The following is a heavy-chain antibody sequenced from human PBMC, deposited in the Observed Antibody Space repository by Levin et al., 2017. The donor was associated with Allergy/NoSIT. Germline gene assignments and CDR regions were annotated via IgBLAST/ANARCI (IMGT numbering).Heavy chain of an antibody. CDR1: GGSFSGYY. V-gene: IGHV4-34*01. D-gene: IGHD5-18*01. CDR2: INHSGST. J-gene: IGHJ4*02. Sequence: PSETLSLTCAVYGGSFSGYYWSWIRQPPGKGLEWIGEINHSGSTNYNPSLKSRVTISVDTSKNQFSLKLSSVTAADTAVYYCARVISGSYGYRYWGQGTLVTVSS. CDR3: ARVISGSYGYRY.